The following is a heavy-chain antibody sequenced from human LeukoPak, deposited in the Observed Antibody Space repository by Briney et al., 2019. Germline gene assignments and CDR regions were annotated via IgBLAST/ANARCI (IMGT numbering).Heavy chain of an antibody. CDR3: ARENGLTGLDY. Sequence: GGSLRLSCAASGFTFDDYAMHWVRQAPGKGLEWVSGINWNSGSIDYADSVKGRFIMSRDNAKNSLYLQMNSLRAEDTAVYYCARENGLTGLDYWGQGTLVTVSS. CDR2: INWNSGSI. J-gene: IGHJ4*02. CDR1: GFTFDDYA. V-gene: IGHV3-9*01. D-gene: IGHD1-1*01.